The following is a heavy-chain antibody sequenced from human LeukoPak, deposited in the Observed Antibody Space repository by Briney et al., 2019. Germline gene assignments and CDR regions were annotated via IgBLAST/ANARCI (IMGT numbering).Heavy chain of an antibody. V-gene: IGHV3-48*01. J-gene: IGHJ4*02. CDR1: GFTFSSYS. D-gene: IGHD4-17*01. CDR2: ISSDSNTI. Sequence: GGSLRLSCAASGFTFSSYSMNWVRQAPGKGLEWVSYISSDSNTIYYADSVKGRFTISRDNAKNSLYLQMNSLRAEDTAVYYSARGLYGDHGGYWGQGTLVTVSS. CDR3: ARGLYGDHGGY.